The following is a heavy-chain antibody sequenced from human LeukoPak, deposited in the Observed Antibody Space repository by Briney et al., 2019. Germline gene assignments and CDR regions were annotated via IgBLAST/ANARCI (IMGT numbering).Heavy chain of an antibody. V-gene: IGHV1-2*02. CDR2: INPKSGGT. Sequence: ASVKVSCKASGYTFTDYYMHWVRQAPGQGLEWMGWINPKSGGTNYAQKFQGRVTMTRDTSISTAYMELSRLRSDDTAVYYCARGYYYDGSGSTFDFWGQGTLVTVSS. CDR3: ARGYYYDGSGSTFDF. CDR1: GYTFTDYY. D-gene: IGHD3-22*01. J-gene: IGHJ4*02.